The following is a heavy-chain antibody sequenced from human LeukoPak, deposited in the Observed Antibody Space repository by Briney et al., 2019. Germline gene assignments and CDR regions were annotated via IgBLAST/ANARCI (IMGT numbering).Heavy chain of an antibody. J-gene: IGHJ4*02. Sequence: SETLSLTCGVSGGSITNTNYWTWVRQPPGKGLEWIGEVNLQGSTNYNPSLMGRVAIAVDTSENHISLQLTSVTAADTAVYYCARRVAVPGSYYFDYWSQGTLVTVSS. D-gene: IGHD2-15*01. CDR3: ARRVAVPGSYYFDY. V-gene: IGHV4-4*02. CDR1: GGSITNTNY. CDR2: VNLQGST.